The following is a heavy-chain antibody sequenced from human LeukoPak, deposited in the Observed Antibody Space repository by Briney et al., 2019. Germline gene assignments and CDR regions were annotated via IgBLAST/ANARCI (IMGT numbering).Heavy chain of an antibody. Sequence: PGGSLRLSCAASGFTFSSYAMSWVRQAPGKGLEWVSSISSSSSYIYYADSVKGRFTISRDNAKNSLYLQMNSLRAEDTAVYYCARDGGITGDYWGQGTLVTVSS. CDR3: ARDGGITGDY. J-gene: IGHJ4*02. D-gene: IGHD3-16*01. CDR2: ISSSSSYI. CDR1: GFTFSSYA. V-gene: IGHV3-21*01.